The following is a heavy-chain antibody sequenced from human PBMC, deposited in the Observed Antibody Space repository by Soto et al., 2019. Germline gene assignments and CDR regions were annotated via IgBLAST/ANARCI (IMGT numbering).Heavy chain of an antibody. CDR1: GFTFSSYA. V-gene: IGHV3-23*01. CDR2: IRGGGGST. Sequence: EVQLLESGGGLVQPGGSLRLSCAASGFTFSSYAMSWFRQAPGKGLEWVSAIRGGGGSTYYADSVKGRFTVSRDNSKNKLYLQMNSRRAEDTGVYYSAKNQYQLFDYWGQGTLVPDFS. CDR3: AKNQYQLFDY. D-gene: IGHD2-2*01. J-gene: IGHJ4*02.